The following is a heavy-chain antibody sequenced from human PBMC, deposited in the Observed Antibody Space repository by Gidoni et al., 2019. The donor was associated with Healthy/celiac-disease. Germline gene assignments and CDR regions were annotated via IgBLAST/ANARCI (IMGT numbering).Heavy chain of an antibody. CDR3: ARDGWDIVVVPAAKPDPNSWPLPYYYYGMDV. J-gene: IGHJ6*02. CDR1: GGTFSSYA. V-gene: IGHV1-69*09. Sequence: QVQLVQSGAEVKKPGSSVKVSCKASGGTFSSYAISWVLQAPGQGPEWMGRIIPILGIANYAQKFQGRVTITADKSTSTADMELSSLRSEDTAVYYCARDGWDIVVVPAAKPDPNSWPLPYYYYGMDVWGQGTTVTVSS. D-gene: IGHD2-2*01. CDR2: IIPILGIA.